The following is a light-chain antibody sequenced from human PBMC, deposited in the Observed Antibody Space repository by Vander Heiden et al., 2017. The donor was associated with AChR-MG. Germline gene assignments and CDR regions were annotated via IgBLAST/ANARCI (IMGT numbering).Light chain of an antibody. CDR1: QSVNSNY. CDR3: LQYAGSPRT. J-gene: IGKJ2*01. Sequence: EIVFTQSPGTLSLSPGERVTISCRASQSVNSNYLAWFQQKPGQVPRLLIYGAFRRATGIPDRFSGSGSGTDFTLTISRLEPEDFGVFYCLQYAGSPRTFGQGTRLEI. V-gene: IGKV3-20*01. CDR2: GAF.